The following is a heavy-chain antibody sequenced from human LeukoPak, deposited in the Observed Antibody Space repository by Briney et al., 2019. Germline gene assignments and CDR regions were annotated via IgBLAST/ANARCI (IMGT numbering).Heavy chain of an antibody. D-gene: IGHD4-11*01. Sequence: SETLSLTCAVYGGSFSGYYWSWIRQPPGKGLEWIGEINHSGSTNYNPSLKSRVTISVGTSKNQFSLKLSSVTAADTAVYYCARVSMTTDYWGQGTLVTVSS. J-gene: IGHJ4*02. CDR3: ARVSMTTDY. V-gene: IGHV4-34*01. CDR2: INHSGST. CDR1: GGSFSGYY.